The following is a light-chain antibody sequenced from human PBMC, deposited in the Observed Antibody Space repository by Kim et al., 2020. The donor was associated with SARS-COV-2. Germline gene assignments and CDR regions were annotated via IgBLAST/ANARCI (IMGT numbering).Light chain of an antibody. CDR3: KSRDTSGDRLV. V-gene: IGLV3-19*01. Sequence: SSELTQDPAVSVALGQTVKITCQGDTLRKYSVTWYQQKPGQAPIVVISGENRRPLGIPERISGSRSGNTASLTILGAQLEDEAAYYCKSRDTSGDRLVFGGGTKLTVL. CDR1: TLRKYS. J-gene: IGLJ2*01. CDR2: GEN.